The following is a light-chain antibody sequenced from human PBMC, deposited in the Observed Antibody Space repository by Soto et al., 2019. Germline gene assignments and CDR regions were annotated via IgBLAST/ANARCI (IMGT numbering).Light chain of an antibody. CDR2: NNN. J-gene: IGLJ2*01. CDR1: SSNLGSNT. CDR3: ATWDVSLNGVV. Sequence: QSVLTKPPSASGTPGQRVTISCSGGSSNLGSNTVRCYQQLPGTAPKLLINNNNQRPSGVPDRFSGSKSGTSASLAISGLQSEDEADYYCATWDVSLNGVVFGGGTKLTVL. V-gene: IGLV1-44*01.